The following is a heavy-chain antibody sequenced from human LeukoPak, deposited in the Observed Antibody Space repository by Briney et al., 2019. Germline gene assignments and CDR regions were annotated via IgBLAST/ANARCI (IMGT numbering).Heavy chain of an antibody. CDR3: AKENIAVTTGGFDY. CDR2: ISWNSGSI. Sequence: GGSLRLSCAASGFTFDDYAMHWVRQAPGKGLEWVSGISWNSGSIGYADSVKGRFTISRDNAKNSLYLQMNSLRAEDTALYYCAKENIAVTTGGFDYWGQGTLVTVSS. CDR1: GFTFDDYA. D-gene: IGHD4-17*01. V-gene: IGHV3-9*01. J-gene: IGHJ4*02.